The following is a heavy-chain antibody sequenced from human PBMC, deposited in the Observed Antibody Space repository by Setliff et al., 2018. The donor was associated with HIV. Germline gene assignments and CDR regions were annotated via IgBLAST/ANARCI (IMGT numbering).Heavy chain of an antibody. CDR2: IYASGNT. Sequence: PSETLSLTCTVSGGSISSYYWSWIRQPAGKGLEWIGRIYASGNTYYNPSLKSRVTISVDTSRNQFSLRLSSVTAADTAIYYCARVPTSSWYVTTQRTKEYFHQWGQGTLVTVSS. J-gene: IGHJ1*01. CDR1: GGSISSYY. D-gene: IGHD6-13*01. V-gene: IGHV4-4*07. CDR3: ARVPTSSWYVTTQRTKEYFHQ.